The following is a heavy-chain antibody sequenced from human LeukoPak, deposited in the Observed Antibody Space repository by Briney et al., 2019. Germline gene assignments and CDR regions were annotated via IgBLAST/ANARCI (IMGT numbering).Heavy chain of an antibody. CDR2: INQGGSET. V-gene: IGHV3-7*01. CDR1: QCSFSDFL. Sequence: SGGSLRLSCAASQCSFSDFLMGWVRQAPGKGLEWVANINQGGSETYYVDSVKGRFTISRDNAKKSLFLQMNSLRAEDTAVYYCTKGRSNHYWGQGTLVTVST. CDR3: TKGRSNHY. J-gene: IGHJ4*02. D-gene: IGHD4-11*01.